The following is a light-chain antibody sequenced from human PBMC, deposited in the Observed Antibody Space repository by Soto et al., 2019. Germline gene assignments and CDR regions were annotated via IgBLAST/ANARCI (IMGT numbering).Light chain of an antibody. V-gene: IGLV2-14*03. CDR1: SSDVGGYNY. J-gene: IGLJ2*01. CDR3: SSYTSSSTVI. CDR2: DVS. Sequence: QYALTQPASVSGSPGQSITISCTGTSSDVGGYNYVSWYQQHPGKVPKLMIYDVSNRPSGVSNRFSGSKSGNTASLTISGLQAEDEADYYFSSYTSSSTVIFGGGTQLTVL.